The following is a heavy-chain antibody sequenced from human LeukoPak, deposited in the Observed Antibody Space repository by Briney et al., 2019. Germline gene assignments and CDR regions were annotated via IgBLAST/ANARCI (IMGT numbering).Heavy chain of an antibody. Sequence: PGGSLRLSCAASGFTFATYEINWVRQAPGKGLEWVSYISGSGTGIYSADSVKGRLSISRDNAKNSVYLQMNSLRAEDTAVYYCARVHPGSGSQYLDYWGQGTLVTVSS. CDR3: ARVHPGSGSQYLDY. V-gene: IGHV3-48*03. CDR2: ISGSGTGI. J-gene: IGHJ4*02. D-gene: IGHD3-10*01. CDR1: GFTFATYE.